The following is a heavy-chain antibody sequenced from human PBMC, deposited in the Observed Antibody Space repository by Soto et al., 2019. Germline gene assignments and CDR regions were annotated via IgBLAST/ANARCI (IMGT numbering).Heavy chain of an antibody. D-gene: IGHD3-3*01. CDR2: ISYDGSNK. V-gene: IGHV3-30*18. CDR1: GFTFSSYG. J-gene: IGHJ6*02. CDR3: AKARLRITIFGVVPPLYGMDV. Sequence: GSLRLSCAASGFTFSSYGMHWVRQAPGKGLEWVAVISYDGSNKYYADSVKGRFTISRDNSKNTLYLQMNSLRAEDTAVYYCAKARLRITIFGVVPPLYGMDVWGQGTTVTVS.